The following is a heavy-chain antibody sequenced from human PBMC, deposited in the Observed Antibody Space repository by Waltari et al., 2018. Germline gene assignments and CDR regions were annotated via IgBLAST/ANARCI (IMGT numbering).Heavy chain of an antibody. CDR3: AREKSTVTTPSRGFDP. J-gene: IGHJ5*02. V-gene: IGHV4-31*03. Sequence: QVQLQESGPGLVKPSQTLSLTCTVSGGSISSGGYYWSWIRQHPGKGLEWIGYIYHSGSTYYNPSLKSRVTISVDRSKNQCSLKLSSVTAADTAVYYCAREKSTVTTPSRGFDPWGQGTLVTVSS. CDR2: IYHSGST. D-gene: IGHD4-17*01. CDR1: GGSISSGGYY.